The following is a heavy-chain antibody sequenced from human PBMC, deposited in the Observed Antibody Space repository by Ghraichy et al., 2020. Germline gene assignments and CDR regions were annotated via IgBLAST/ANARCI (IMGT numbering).Heavy chain of an antibody. CDR3: AKDRYSSTFHTPDY. V-gene: IGHV3-23*01. CDR1: GFTFSSSA. CDR2: IISGGGST. Sequence: LSLTCAASGFTFSSSAMSWVRQAPGKGLEWVSSIISGGGSTYYADSVKGRFTISRDNSKNTLYLQLNSLRAEDTALYYCAKDRYSSTFHTPDYWGQGTLVTVSS. J-gene: IGHJ4*02. D-gene: IGHD6-13*01.